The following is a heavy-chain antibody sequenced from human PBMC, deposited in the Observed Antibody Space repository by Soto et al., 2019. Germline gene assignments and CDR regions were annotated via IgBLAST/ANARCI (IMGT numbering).Heavy chain of an antibody. CDR1: GFTVSGQKY. CDR3: ESWHLQEHAYDI. CDR2: LYDVDGT. D-gene: IGHD1-1*01. Sequence: DVHLVASGGGLIQPGESLRLSCAAFGFTVSGQKYMAWVRQPPGKGLEWVSALYDVDGTYYADSVKGRFTTSSDSSRTIVYLQIHSLRPDDTAVYFCESWHLQEHAYDIWGQGTTVTVSS. J-gene: IGHJ3*02. V-gene: IGHV3-53*01.